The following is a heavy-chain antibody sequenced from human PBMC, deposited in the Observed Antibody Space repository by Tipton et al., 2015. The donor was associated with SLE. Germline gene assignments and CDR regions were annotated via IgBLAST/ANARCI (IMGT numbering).Heavy chain of an antibody. CDR2: ISHSGST. D-gene: IGHD2-15*01. J-gene: IGHJ4*02. CDR3: ARVPVARHYFDY. V-gene: IGHV4-34*01. Sequence: TLSLTCSLYGGTFTGYHWSWIRQSPGKELELIGGISHSGSTNYNPSLKNRVTISLDPSNKGFSLELTSMTAADTAVYYCARVPVARHYFDYWGQGTLVTVSS. CDR1: GGTFTGYH.